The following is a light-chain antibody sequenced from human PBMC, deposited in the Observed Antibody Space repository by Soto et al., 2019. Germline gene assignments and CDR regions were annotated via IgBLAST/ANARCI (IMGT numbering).Light chain of an antibody. CDR1: QSVSSSY. CDR3: QQYHNWPPIT. J-gene: IGKJ5*01. CDR2: GAS. Sequence: EIVLTQSPVTPSHSSGEKTTLFCXXXQSVSSSYLAWYQQKPGQAPRLLIYGASSRATGIPARFSGSGSGTEFTLTISNLQSEDFAVYFCQQYHNWPPITFGQGTRLEIK. V-gene: IGKV3-15*01.